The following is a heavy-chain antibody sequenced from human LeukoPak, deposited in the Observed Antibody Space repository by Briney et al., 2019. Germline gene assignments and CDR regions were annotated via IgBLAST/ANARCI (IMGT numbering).Heavy chain of an antibody. J-gene: IGHJ4*02. V-gene: IGHV4-59*12. D-gene: IGHD3-10*01. CDR1: GGSFSGYY. Sequence: SETLSLTCAVYGGSFSGYYWSWIRQPPGKGLEWIGYIYYSGSTNYNPSLKSRVTISVDTSKNQFSLKLSSVTAADTAVYYCARLGMVRGRAADYWGQGTLVTVSS. CDR2: IYYSGST. CDR3: ARLGMVRGRAADY.